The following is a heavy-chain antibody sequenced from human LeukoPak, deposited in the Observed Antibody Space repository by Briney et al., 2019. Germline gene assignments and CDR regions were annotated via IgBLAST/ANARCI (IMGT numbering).Heavy chain of an antibody. D-gene: IGHD2-2*01. CDR3: ARALVVPAATSYGMDV. CDR2: INPNSGGT. CDR1: GYTFTSYG. J-gene: IGHJ6*02. Sequence: ASVKVSCKASGYTFTSYGISWVRQAPGQGLEWMGWINPNSGGTNYAQKFQGWVTMTRDTSISTAYMELSRLRSDDTAVYYCARALVVPAATSYGMDVWGQGTTVTVSS. V-gene: IGHV1-2*04.